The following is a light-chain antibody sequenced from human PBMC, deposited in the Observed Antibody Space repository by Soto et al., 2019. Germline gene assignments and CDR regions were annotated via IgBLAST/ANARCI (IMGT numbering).Light chain of an antibody. V-gene: IGLV2-23*02. J-gene: IGLJ2*01. CDR1: SSDVGNYNL. CDR3: CSYAGSSTPVV. Sequence: QSVLTQPASVSGSPGQSITISCTGTSSDVGNYNLVSWYQQHPAKAPKLMIYEVSKRPSGVSNRFSGSKSGNTASLTISGLQAEDEADCYCCSYAGSSTPVVLGGGTQLTVL. CDR2: EVS.